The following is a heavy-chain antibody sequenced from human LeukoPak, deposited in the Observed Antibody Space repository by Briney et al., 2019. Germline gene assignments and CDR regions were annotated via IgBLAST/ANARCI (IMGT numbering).Heavy chain of an antibody. Sequence: PGGSLRLSCAASGFTFSSYSMNWVRQAPGKGLEWVSSISSSSSYIHYADSVKGRFTISRDNAKNSLYLQMNSLGAEDTAGYYCASMVRGVIDYWGQGTLVTVSS. J-gene: IGHJ4*02. V-gene: IGHV3-21*01. CDR3: ASMVRGVIDY. CDR2: ISSSSSYI. CDR1: GFTFSSYS. D-gene: IGHD3-10*01.